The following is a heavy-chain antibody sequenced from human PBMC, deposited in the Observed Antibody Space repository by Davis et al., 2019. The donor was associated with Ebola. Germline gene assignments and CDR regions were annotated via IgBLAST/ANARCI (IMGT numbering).Heavy chain of an antibody. CDR2: LGLSADT. V-gene: IGHV3-23*01. CDR3: AKETSYYYDSSGYYLQYYFDY. D-gene: IGHD3-22*01. J-gene: IGHJ4*02. CDR1: GFIFSSYV. Sequence: PGGSLRLSCAASGFIFSSYVMSWVRQAPGKGLEWVSTLGLSADTYYADSVKGRFTISRDNSKNTLYLQMNSLRVEDTAIYYCAKETSYYYDSSGYYLQYYFDYWGQETLVTVSS.